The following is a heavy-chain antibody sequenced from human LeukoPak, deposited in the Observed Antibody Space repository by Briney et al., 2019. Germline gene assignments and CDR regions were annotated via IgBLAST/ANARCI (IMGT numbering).Heavy chain of an antibody. V-gene: IGHV1-18*01. CDR1: GYTFTSYG. J-gene: IGHJ4*02. Sequence: ASVKVSCKASGYTFTSYGISWVRQAPGQGLEWMGWISAYNGNTNYAQKLQGRVTMTTDTSTSTAYMELRSLRSDDTAVYYCARDDIVVVPAARRYGGRPPRFDYWGQGTLVTVSS. CDR2: ISAYNGNT. D-gene: IGHD2-2*01. CDR3: ARDDIVVVPAARRYGGRPPRFDY.